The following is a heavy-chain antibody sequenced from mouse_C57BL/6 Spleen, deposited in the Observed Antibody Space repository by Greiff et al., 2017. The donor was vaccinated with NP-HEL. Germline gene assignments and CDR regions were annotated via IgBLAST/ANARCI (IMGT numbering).Heavy chain of an antibody. J-gene: IGHJ3*01. V-gene: IGHV6-3*01. CDR3: TDNYYGSSYGWFAY. Sequence: EVKLMESGGGLVQPGGSMKLSCVASGFTFSNYWMNWVRQSPEKGLEWVAQIRLKSDNYATHYAESVKGRFTISRDDSKSSVYLQMNNLRAEDTGIYYCTDNYYGSSYGWFAYRGQGTLVTVSA. CDR2: IRLKSDNYAT. CDR1: GFTFSNYW. D-gene: IGHD1-1*01.